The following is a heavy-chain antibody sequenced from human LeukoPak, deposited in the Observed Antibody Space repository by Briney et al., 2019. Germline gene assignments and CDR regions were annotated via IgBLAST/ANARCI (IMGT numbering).Heavy chain of an antibody. CDR2: ISPYNGNT. Sequence: GASVKVSCKTSGYRFITFGINWVRQAPGQGLEWMGWISPYNGNTNYVQKLQGRVTMTTDTSTSTAYMEVRSLRSDDTAVYYCAREFPGLLPAAPRGYYFNYWGQGTLVTVSS. D-gene: IGHD2-2*01. CDR1: GYRFITFG. J-gene: IGHJ4*02. CDR3: AREFPGLLPAAPRGYYFNY. V-gene: IGHV1-18*01.